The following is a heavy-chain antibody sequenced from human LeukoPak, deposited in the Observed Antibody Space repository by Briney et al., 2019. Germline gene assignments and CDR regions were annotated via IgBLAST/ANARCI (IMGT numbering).Heavy chain of an antibody. Sequence: ASVKVSCKASGYTFTSYAMNWVRQAPGQELEWMGWINTNTGNPTYAQGFTGRFVFSLDTSVSTAYLQTSSLKAEDTAVYYCARYRPMVRGVSTSNQANWFDPWGQGTLVTVSS. V-gene: IGHV7-4-1*02. CDR1: GYTFTSYA. CDR2: INTNTGNP. CDR3: ARYRPMVRGVSTSNQANWFDP. D-gene: IGHD3-10*01. J-gene: IGHJ5*02.